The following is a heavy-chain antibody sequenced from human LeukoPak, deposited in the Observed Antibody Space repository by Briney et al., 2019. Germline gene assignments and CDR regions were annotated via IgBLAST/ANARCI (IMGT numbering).Heavy chain of an antibody. V-gene: IGHV3-21*01. D-gene: IGHD4-17*01. CDR1: GFTFSSYS. CDR2: ISSSSSYI. Sequence: PGGSLRLSCAASGFTFSSYSMNWVRQAPGKGLEWVSSISSSSSYIYYADSVKGRFTISRDNAKNSLYLQMNSLRAEDTAVYYCARDEDDYGDYENYCGQGTLLSVSS. J-gene: IGHJ4*02. CDR3: ARDEDDYGDYENY.